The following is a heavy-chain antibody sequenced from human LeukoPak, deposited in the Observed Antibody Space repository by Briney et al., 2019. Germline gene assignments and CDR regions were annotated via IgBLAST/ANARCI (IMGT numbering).Heavy chain of an antibody. CDR3: ARDREQRKRTGFDP. Sequence: PSETLSLTCTVSGGSISSYYWSWIRQPPGKGLEWIGYMYYSGSANYNPSLKNRVTISVDTSNNHFSLKLRSVTAADTAVYYCARDREQRKRTGFDPWGQGTLVTVSS. D-gene: IGHD1/OR15-1a*01. CDR1: GGSISSYY. CDR2: MYYSGSA. J-gene: IGHJ5*02. V-gene: IGHV4-59*12.